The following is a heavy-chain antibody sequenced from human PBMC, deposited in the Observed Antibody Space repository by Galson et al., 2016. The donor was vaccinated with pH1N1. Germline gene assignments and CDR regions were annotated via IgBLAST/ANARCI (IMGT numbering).Heavy chain of an antibody. CDR1: GYTVTRYY. Sequence: SVKVSCKASGYTVTRYYMHWVRQVPGQGLEWMGIIDPSEGTTNYAPNFHGRITVTSDSSTNSVFMEWSSLTSADTADYYCARRYYFDHWGQGTLITVSS. CDR3: ARRYYFDH. D-gene: IGHD3-9*01. J-gene: IGHJ4*02. V-gene: IGHV1-46*01. CDR2: IDPSEGTT.